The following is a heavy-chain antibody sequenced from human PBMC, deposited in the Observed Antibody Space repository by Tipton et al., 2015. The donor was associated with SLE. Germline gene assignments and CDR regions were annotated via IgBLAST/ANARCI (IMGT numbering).Heavy chain of an antibody. Sequence: TLSLTCAVSGYSISNGYYWSWIRQPPGKGLEWIGYIYNIGVTNYNPSLKSRVTISVDASKDQLSLRLNSVTAADTAVYYCARASGYDYLDYWGQGTPVTVSS. CDR1: GYSISNGYY. D-gene: IGHD5-12*01. CDR2: IYNIGVT. CDR3: ARASGYDYLDY. V-gene: IGHV4-61*01. J-gene: IGHJ4*02.